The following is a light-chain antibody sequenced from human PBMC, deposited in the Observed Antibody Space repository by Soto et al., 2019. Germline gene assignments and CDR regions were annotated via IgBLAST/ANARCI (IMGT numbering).Light chain of an antibody. CDR1: QSVSSSY. CDR2: DAS. V-gene: IGKV3-20*01. J-gene: IGKJ2*01. CDR3: QPYGSSPWYT. Sequence: EIVLTQSPGTLSLSPGERATLSCRASQSVSSSYLAWYQQKPGQAPRLLIYDASSRATGIPDRFSGSGSGTDFTLTISSLEPEDFAVYYCQPYGSSPWYTFGQGTKLESK.